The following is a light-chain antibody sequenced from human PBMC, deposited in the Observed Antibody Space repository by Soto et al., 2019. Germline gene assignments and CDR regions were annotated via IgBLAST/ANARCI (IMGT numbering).Light chain of an antibody. V-gene: IGLV2-23*01. Sequence: QSVLTQPASVSGSPGQSITISCTGTSSDVGRYNLVSWYQQHPGKAPKLMIYEGSKRPSGVSNRFSGSKSGNTASLTISGLQAEDEADYYCCSYAGSSTSPFGGGTQLTVL. CDR1: SSDVGRYNL. CDR2: EGS. J-gene: IGLJ2*01. CDR3: CSYAGSSTSP.